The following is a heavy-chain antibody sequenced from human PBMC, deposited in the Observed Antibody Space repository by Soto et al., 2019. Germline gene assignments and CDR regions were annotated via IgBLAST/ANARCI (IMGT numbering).Heavy chain of an antibody. CDR2: ISGFNGNT. CDR3: ARIGVSSGHESPDFDS. J-gene: IGHJ4*02. Sequence: ASGKVSCKASGSTFNFYGITWVRQAPGQGLEWMGLISGFNGNTNYAADIPGRVTMTTDTSTSTAYRELRGLISDDTAVYYCARIGVSSGHESPDFDSGGQGTLVTVYS. D-gene: IGHD3-16*01. V-gene: IGHV1-18*01. CDR1: GSTFNFYG.